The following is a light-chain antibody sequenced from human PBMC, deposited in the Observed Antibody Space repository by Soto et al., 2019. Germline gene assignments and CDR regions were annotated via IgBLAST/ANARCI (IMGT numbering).Light chain of an antibody. Sequence: SYELTQTPSVSVAPGQTARITCGVNDIGSKSVHWYQQRPGQAPVLVVYDDSDRPSGIPDRFSGSRSENMATLTISRVEAGDEADYYCQVWDTSSDHLYVFGSGTKVTVL. CDR1: DIGSKS. V-gene: IGLV3-21*02. CDR2: DDS. J-gene: IGLJ1*01. CDR3: QVWDTSSDHLYV.